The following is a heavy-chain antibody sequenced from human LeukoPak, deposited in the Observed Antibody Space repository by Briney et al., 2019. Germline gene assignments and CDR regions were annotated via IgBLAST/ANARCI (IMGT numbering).Heavy chain of an antibody. D-gene: IGHD3-22*01. Sequence: SETLSLTCAVYGGSFSGYYWSWLRQPPGKGLEWIGEISHSGSTNYNPSLKSRVTISVDTSKDQFSLKLSSVTAADTAVYYCASSAYYYDSSGYYGPFWGQGTLVTVSS. CDR1: GGSFSGYY. CDR3: ASSAYYYDSSGYYGPF. J-gene: IGHJ4*02. CDR2: ISHSGST. V-gene: IGHV4-34*01.